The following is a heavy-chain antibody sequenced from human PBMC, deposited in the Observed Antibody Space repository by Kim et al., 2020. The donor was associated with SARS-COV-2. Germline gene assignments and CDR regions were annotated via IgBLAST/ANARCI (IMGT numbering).Heavy chain of an antibody. CDR3: ARGLGYNDFWSGYHGDAFDI. CDR1: GDRVSSNSAA. CDR2: TYYRSKWYN. Sequence: SQTLSLTCAISGDRVSSNSAAWNWIRQSPLRGLEWLGRTYYRSKWYNDYAVSVKSRISINPDTSKNQFSLQLNSATPEDTAVYYCARGLGYNDFWSGYHGDAFDIWGQGTMVTVSS. D-gene: IGHD3-3*01. V-gene: IGHV6-1*01. J-gene: IGHJ3*02.